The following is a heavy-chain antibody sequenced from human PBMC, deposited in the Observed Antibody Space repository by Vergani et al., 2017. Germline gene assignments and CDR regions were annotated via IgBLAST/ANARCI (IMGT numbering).Heavy chain of an antibody. J-gene: IGHJ3*02. D-gene: IGHD3-3*01. V-gene: IGHV3-7*01. Sequence: EVQLVESGGGLVQPGGSLRLSCAASGFTFSSYWMSWVRQAPGKGLEWVANIKQDGSEKYYVDSVKGRFTISRDNAKNSPYLQMNSLRAEDTAVYYCARGTTYYDFWSGYYPGDAFDIWGQGTMVTVSS. CDR2: IKQDGSEK. CDR3: ARGTTYYDFWSGYYPGDAFDI. CDR1: GFTFSSYW.